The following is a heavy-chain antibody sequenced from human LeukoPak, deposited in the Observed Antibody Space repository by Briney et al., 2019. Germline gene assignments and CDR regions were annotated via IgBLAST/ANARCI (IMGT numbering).Heavy chain of an antibody. CDR2: IYYSGST. J-gene: IGHJ2*01. CDR3: ARGATSNLYCSGGSCSPEYFDL. Sequence: SETLSLTCTVSGGSISSSSHYWGWIRQPPGKGLEWIGDIYYSGSTYYNPSLKSRVTISVDTSKNQFSLKLSSVTAADTAVYYCARGATSNLYCSGGSCSPEYFDLWGRGTLVTVSS. V-gene: IGHV4-39*07. CDR1: GGSISSSSHY. D-gene: IGHD2-15*01.